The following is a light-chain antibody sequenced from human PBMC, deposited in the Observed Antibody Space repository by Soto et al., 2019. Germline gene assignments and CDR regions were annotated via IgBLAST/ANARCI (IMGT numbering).Light chain of an antibody. Sequence: QSVLTQPASVSGSPGQSITISCTGTSSDVGSYSLVSWYQQHPGKAPKLMIYEVSKRPSGVSNRFSGSKSGNTASLTISGLQAEDEADYYCCSYAGSTTLYVFGSGTTVTVL. CDR1: SSDVGSYSL. V-gene: IGLV2-23*02. J-gene: IGLJ1*01. CDR3: CSYAGSTTLYV. CDR2: EVS.